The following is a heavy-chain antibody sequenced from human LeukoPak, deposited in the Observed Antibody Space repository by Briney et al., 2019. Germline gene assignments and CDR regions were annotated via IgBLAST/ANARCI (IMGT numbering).Heavy chain of an antibody. Sequence: GGSLTLSCATSGFTFSSYTMNWVRQTPGKGLEWVSTISDRARNTHYADSVNGRFTISRDDFLNMVYLQMDRLTVEDTAVYYCTTRLQHHFDYWGQGTQVTVSS. CDR1: GFTFSSYT. V-gene: IGHV3-23*01. J-gene: IGHJ4*02. D-gene: IGHD4-11*01. CDR3: TTRLQHHFDY. CDR2: ISDRARNT.